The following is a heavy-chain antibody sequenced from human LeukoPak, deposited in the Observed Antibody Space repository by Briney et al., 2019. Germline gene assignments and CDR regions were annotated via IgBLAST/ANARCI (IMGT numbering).Heavy chain of an antibody. CDR3: ASRGGGSCCYAFDI. CDR1: GFTVSSNY. D-gene: IGHD2-15*01. J-gene: IGHJ3*02. Sequence: PGGSLRLSCAASGFTVSSNYMSWVRQAPGKGLEWVSVIYSDGSTYYADSVKGRFTISRDNSKNTLYLQMNSLRAEDTAVYYCASRGGGSCCYAFDIWGHGTMVTVSS. CDR2: IYSDGST. V-gene: IGHV3-53*01.